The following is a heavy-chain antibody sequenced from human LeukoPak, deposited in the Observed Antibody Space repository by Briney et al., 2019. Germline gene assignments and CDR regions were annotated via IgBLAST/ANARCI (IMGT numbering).Heavy chain of an antibody. CDR1: GGSISSGGYS. CDR3: ATARSGYASRVDC. Sequence: SETLSLTCAVSGGSISSGGYSWSWIRQPPGKGLEWIGYIYSSGSTNYNPSLKSRVTISIDTSKNQFSLKLSSVTAADTAVYYCATARSGYASRVDCWGQGSLVTVSS. J-gene: IGHJ4*02. V-gene: IGHV4-61*08. D-gene: IGHD3-22*01. CDR2: IYSSGST.